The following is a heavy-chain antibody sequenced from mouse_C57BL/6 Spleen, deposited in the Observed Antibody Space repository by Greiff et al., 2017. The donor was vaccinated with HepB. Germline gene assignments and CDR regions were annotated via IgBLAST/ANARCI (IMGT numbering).Heavy chain of an antibody. J-gene: IGHJ2*01. CDR3: AREGDYGNSFDY. D-gene: IGHD2-1*01. V-gene: IGHV1-54*01. Sequence: VQRVESGAELVRPGTSVKVSCKASGYAFTNYLIEWVKQRPGQGLEWIGVINPGSGGTNYNEKFKGKATLTADKSSSTAYMQLSSLTSEDSAVYFCAREGDYGNSFDYWGQGTTLTVSS. CDR1: GYAFTNYL. CDR2: INPGSGGT.